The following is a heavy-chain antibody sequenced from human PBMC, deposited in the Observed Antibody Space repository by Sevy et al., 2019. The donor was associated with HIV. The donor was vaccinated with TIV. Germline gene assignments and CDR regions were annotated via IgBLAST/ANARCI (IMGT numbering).Heavy chain of an antibody. V-gene: IGHV4-59*01. D-gene: IGHD3-3*01. Sequence: SETLSLTCTVSGGSISSYYWSWIRQPPGKGLEWIGYIYYSGSTNYNPSLKSRVTISVDTSKNQLSLKLSSVTAADTAVYYCASNLVDYDFWSGYSPRTYYYGMDVWGQGTTVTVSS. CDR2: IYYSGST. CDR1: GGSISSYY. J-gene: IGHJ6*02. CDR3: ASNLVDYDFWSGYSPRTYYYGMDV.